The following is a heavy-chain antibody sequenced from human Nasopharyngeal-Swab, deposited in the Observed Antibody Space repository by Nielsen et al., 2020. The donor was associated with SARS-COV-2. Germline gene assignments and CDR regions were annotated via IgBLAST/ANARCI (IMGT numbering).Heavy chain of an antibody. D-gene: IGHD5-24*01. J-gene: IGHJ6*02. Sequence: SETLSLTCSVSGGSFNGFYWNWIRQAPGKGLEWIGEINHNERTNYNPSLKSRIAMLVDTSNNQVSLKVSSVSAGDTAVYYCARAGRVGDAYTGLDVWGQGTTVIVSS. V-gene: IGHV4-34*01. CDR3: ARAGRVGDAYTGLDV. CDR1: GGSFNGFY. CDR2: INHNERT.